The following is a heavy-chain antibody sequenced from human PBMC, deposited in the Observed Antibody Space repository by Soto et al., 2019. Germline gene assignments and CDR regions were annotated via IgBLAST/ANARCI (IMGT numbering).Heavy chain of an antibody. J-gene: IGHJ6*02. CDR3: ARPSGDLSSYFAYGMVA. CDR2: ISTTSSTI. Sequence: GSRRLSCAASGITFSDNYMNWIRQAPGKGLEWVSYISTTSSTIYYAAFVKGRFTVSRDNARNTLSLQMNSLRAADTAVYYCARPSGDLSSYFAYGMVAWGQATTVTV. V-gene: IGHV3-48*04. CDR1: GITFSDNY. D-gene: IGHD2-21*01.